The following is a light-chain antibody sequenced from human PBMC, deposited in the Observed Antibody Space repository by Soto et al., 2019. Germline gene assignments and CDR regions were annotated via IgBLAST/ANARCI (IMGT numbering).Light chain of an antibody. CDR2: GAS. CDR1: QSISDT. Sequence: EIVMTQSPATLSVSPGVRATLSCRASQSISDTLAWYQQKPGQAPRLLIYGASTRATGIPARFSGSGSGTEFTLTISSLQSEDFAVYYCQQYNNWWTFGQGTKVDIK. CDR3: QQYNNWWT. J-gene: IGKJ1*01. V-gene: IGKV3-15*01.